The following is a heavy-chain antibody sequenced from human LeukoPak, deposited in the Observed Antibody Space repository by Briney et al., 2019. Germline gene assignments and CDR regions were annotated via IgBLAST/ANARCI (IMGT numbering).Heavy chain of an antibody. CDR1: GGSFSGYY. V-gene: IGHV4-34*01. D-gene: IGHD6-13*01. CDR3: ARGDSSSWYVFGY. CDR2: INHSGST. J-gene: IGHJ4*02. Sequence: SETLSLTCAVYGGSFSGYYWSWIRQPPGKGLEWIGEINHSGSTNYNPSLKSRVTISVDTSKNQFSLKLSSVTAADTAVYYCARGDSSSWYVFGYWGQGTLVTVSS.